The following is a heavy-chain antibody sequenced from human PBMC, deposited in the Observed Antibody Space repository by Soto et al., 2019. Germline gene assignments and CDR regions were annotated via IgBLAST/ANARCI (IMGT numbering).Heavy chain of an antibody. Sequence: ESGGGLMQPGDSLRISCAASGFSFRNNYISWVRQAPGKGLEWIGYIYYIGSAYYNPSLKSRTVISADTSGKQFFLTLTSVTAADTAVYYCARGSSTEGPIQMTFDYWGQGALVTVSP. CDR2: IYYIGSA. D-gene: IGHD2-2*01. CDR3: ARGSSTEGPIQMTFDY. J-gene: IGHJ4*02. V-gene: IGHV4-59*06. CDR1: GFSFRNNY.